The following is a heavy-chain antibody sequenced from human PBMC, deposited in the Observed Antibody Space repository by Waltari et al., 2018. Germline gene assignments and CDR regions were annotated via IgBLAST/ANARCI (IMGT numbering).Heavy chain of an antibody. D-gene: IGHD3-16*01. CDR1: GFTVSSNY. J-gene: IGHJ4*02. V-gene: IGHV3-53*01. Sequence: EVRLVESGGGLIQPGGSLRLSCAASGFTVSSNYMSWVRQAPGKGLEWVSVIYSGGSKYYADSGKGRFTISRDNSKNTLYLQMNSLRAEDTAVYYCARDVDYDYKYLANWGQGTLVTVSS. CDR3: ARDVDYDYKYLAN. CDR2: IYSGGSK.